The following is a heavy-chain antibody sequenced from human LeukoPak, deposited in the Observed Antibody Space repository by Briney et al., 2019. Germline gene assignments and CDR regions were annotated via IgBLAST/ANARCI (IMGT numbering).Heavy chain of an antibody. J-gene: IGHJ3*02. CDR2: IKQDGSEK. CDR3: AREGNTQLWSWNAFDI. V-gene: IGHV3-7*01. Sequence: GGSLRLSCAASGFTFSSYWMSWVRQAPGKGLEWVANIKQDGSEKYYVDSVKGRFTISRDNAKNSLYLQMNSLRAEDTAVYYCAREGNTQLWSWNAFDIWGQGTMVTVSS. CDR1: GFTFSSYW. D-gene: IGHD5-18*01.